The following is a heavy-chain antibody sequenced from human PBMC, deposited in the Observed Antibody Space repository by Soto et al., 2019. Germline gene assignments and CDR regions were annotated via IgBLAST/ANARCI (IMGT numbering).Heavy chain of an antibody. D-gene: IGHD3-3*01. V-gene: IGHV4-4*07. CDR1: GGSISSYY. CDR3: ARDKVVSKPYYDFWSGSQGDYFDY. J-gene: IGHJ4*02. Sequence: SETLSLTCTVSGGSISSYYWSWIRQPAGKGLEWIGRIYTSGSTNYNPSLESRVTMSVDTSKNQFSLKLSSVTAADTAVYYCARDKVVSKPYYDFWSGSQGDYFDYWGQGTLVTVSS. CDR2: IYTSGST.